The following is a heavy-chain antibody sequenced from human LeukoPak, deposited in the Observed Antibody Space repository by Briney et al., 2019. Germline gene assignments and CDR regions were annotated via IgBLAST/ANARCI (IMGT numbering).Heavy chain of an antibody. Sequence: QPGGSLSLSCAASGFTFSNYWMSWVRQAPGKGLEWVANIKEDGSEKYYVDSVKGRFTISRDNARNSLYLQMNSLRAEDTAVYYCASGRQVGYWGQGTLVTVSS. CDR3: ASGRQVGY. D-gene: IGHD1-26*01. J-gene: IGHJ4*02. CDR1: GFTFSNYW. CDR2: IKEDGSEK. V-gene: IGHV3-7*01.